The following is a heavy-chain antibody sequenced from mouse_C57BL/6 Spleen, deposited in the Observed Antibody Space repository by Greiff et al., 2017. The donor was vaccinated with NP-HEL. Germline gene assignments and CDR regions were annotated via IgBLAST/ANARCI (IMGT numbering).Heavy chain of an antibody. J-gene: IGHJ4*01. CDR3: AREGDGVYYGRCMDY. CDR1: GFSLTSYG. D-gene: IGHD1-1*01. Sequence: QVQLKQSGPGLVQPSQSLSITCTVSGFSLTSYGVHWVRQSPGKGLEWLGVIWSGGSTDYNAAFISRLSISKDNSKSQVFFKMNRLQADDTAIYYCAREGDGVYYGRCMDYWGQGTSVTVSS. V-gene: IGHV2-2*01. CDR2: IWSGGST.